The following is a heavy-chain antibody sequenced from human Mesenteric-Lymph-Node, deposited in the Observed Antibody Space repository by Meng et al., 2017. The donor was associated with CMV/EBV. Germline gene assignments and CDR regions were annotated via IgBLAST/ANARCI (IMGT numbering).Heavy chain of an antibody. D-gene: IGHD3-10*01. CDR1: GYTFTDYY. J-gene: IGHJ4*02. V-gene: IGHV1-2*02. CDR3: VTRGYGSLPYFNFDN. Sequence: ASVKVSCKASGYTFTDYYMHWVRQAPGQGLEWMGWISPNSGGTNYAQKFQGRVTMTRDTSISTAYMELSRLTSDDAAVYYCVTRGYGSLPYFNFDNWGQGTLVTVSS. CDR2: ISPNSGGT.